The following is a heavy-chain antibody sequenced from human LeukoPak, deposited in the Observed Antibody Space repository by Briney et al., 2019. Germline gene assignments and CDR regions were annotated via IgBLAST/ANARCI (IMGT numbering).Heavy chain of an antibody. J-gene: IGHJ6*04. Sequence: SETLSLTCIVSGGSLSSYYWSWIRQPPGKGLEWIGYIYYSGRTNYNTSPKSRVTISVDTSKNQFSLKLSSVTAADTAVYYCARDGIVVVPAAPPARRYYYYGMDVWGKGTTVTVSS. CDR1: GGSLSSYY. CDR2: IYYSGRT. D-gene: IGHD2-2*01. CDR3: ARDGIVVVPAAPPARRYYYYGMDV. V-gene: IGHV4-59*01.